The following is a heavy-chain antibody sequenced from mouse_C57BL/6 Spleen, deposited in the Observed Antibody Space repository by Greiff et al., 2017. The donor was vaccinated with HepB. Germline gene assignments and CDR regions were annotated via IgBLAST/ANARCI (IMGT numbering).Heavy chain of an antibody. D-gene: IGHD1-1*01. Sequence: QVHVKQPGAELVKPGASVKMSCKASGYTFTSYWITWVKQRPGQGLEWIGDIYPGSGSTNYNEKFKSKATLTVDTSSSTAYMQLSSLTSEDSAVYYCARRPYGSRGAMDYWGQGTSVTVSS. CDR2: IYPGSGST. V-gene: IGHV1-55*01. CDR3: ARRPYGSRGAMDY. CDR1: GYTFTSYW. J-gene: IGHJ4*01.